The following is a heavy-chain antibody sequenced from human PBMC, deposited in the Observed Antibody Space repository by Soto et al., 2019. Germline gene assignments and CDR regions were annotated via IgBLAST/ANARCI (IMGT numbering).Heavy chain of an antibody. J-gene: IGHJ4*02. Sequence: GGSLRLSCAASGFTFSSYAMDWVRQAPGKGLEYVSAISSNGGSTYYANSVKGRFTISRDDSKNTLYLQMGSLRAEDMAVYYCARAGRDGYYFDYWGQGT. CDR1: GFTFSSYA. V-gene: IGHV3-64*01. CDR3: ARAGRDGYYFDY. D-gene: IGHD3-10*01. CDR2: ISSNGGST.